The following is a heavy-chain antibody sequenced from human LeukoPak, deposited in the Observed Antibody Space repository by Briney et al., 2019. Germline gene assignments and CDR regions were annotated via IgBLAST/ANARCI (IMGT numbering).Heavy chain of an antibody. D-gene: IGHD6-19*01. V-gene: IGHV6-1*01. CDR1: RDSVSSNSAA. CDR2: TYYRSKWYN. CDR3: ARAVAGSGYYYYYYYMDV. J-gene: IGHJ6*03. Sequence: SQTLSLTCAISRDSVSSNSAAWNWIRQSPSRGLEWLGRTYYRSKWYNDYAVSVKSRITINPDTSKNQFSLQLNSVTPEDTAVYYCARAVAGSGYYYYYYYMDVWGKGTTVTVSS.